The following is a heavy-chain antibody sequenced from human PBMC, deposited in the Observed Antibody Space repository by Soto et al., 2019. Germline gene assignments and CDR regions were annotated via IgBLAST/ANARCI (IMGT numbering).Heavy chain of an antibody. CDR3: ARPYYDVLTGSSDDYYYYGMDV. J-gene: IGHJ6*02. CDR1: GGTFTNYA. V-gene: IGHV1-69*13. CDR2: IIPIFGTT. Sequence: SVKVSCKASGGTFTNYALSWVRQAPGQGLEWVGGIIPIFGTTQYAQRFPGRVTITGVESTSTAYMELRSLRSDDTAVYFCARPYYDVLTGSSDDYYYYGMDVWGQGTTVTVSS. D-gene: IGHD3-9*01.